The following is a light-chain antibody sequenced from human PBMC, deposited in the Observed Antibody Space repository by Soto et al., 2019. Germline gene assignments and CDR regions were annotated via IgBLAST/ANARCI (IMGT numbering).Light chain of an antibody. CDR1: SSDVGGYTY. V-gene: IGLV2-14*01. J-gene: IGLJ1*01. Sequence: QAASVSGSPGQSITISCTGTSSDVGGYTYVSWYQQHPGKAPKLMIYDVTYRPSGVSSRFSGSKSGNTASLTISGLQAEDEADYYCTSYTSSHTYVFGTGTKLTVL. CDR3: TSYTSSHTYV. CDR2: DVT.